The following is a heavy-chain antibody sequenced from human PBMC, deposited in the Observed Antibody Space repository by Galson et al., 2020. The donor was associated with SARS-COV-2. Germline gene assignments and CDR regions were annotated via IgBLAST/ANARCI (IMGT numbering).Heavy chain of an antibody. CDR2: ISGNSGHI. J-gene: IGHJ3*02. Sequence: GGSLRLSCAASGFTFGDYAMYWVRQVPGKGLEWVSAISGNSGHIAYADSVKGRFTISRDNAKNSLFLQMDSLRAEDTALYYCARDYRKAGIAAAGRWNAFDIWGQGTMVTVSS. D-gene: IGHD6-13*01. CDR1: GFTFGDYA. V-gene: IGHV3-9*01. CDR3: ARDYRKAGIAAAGRWNAFDI.